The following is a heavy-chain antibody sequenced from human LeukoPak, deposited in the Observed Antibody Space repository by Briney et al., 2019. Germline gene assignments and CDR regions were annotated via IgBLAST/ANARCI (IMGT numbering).Heavy chain of an antibody. J-gene: IGHJ4*02. CDR2: ISAYNGNT. V-gene: IGHV1-18*01. Sequence: ASVKVSCKASGYTFTSFGISWVQQAPGQGLEWMGWISAYNGNTNYAQKLQGRVTMTTDTSTSTAYMELRSLRSDDTAVYYCARDSGSSGYFYSFTYYFDYWGQGTLVTVSS. D-gene: IGHD3-22*01. CDR1: GYTFTSFG. CDR3: ARDSGSSGYFYSFTYYFDY.